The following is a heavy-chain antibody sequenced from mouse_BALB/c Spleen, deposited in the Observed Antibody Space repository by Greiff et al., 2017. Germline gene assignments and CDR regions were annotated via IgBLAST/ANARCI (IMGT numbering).Heavy chain of an antibody. V-gene: IGHV5-6*02. CDR2: ISSGGSYT. Sequence: DVKLVESGGDLVKPGGSLKLSCAASGFTFSSYGMSWVRQTPDKRLEWVATISSGGSYTYYPDSVKGRFTISRDNAKNTLYLQMSSLKSEDTAMYYCASHYGSSRDYFDYWGQGTTLTVSS. D-gene: IGHD1-1*01. CDR1: GFTFSSYG. CDR3: ASHYGSSRDYFDY. J-gene: IGHJ2*01.